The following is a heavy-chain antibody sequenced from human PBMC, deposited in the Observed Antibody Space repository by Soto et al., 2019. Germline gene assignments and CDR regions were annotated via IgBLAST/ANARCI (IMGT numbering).Heavy chain of an antibody. J-gene: IGHJ4*01. CDR3: VRGNAGSYYKGLDY. CDR2: IYNSGST. CDR1: GGSISSYY. D-gene: IGHD3-10*01. V-gene: IGHV4-59*01. Sequence: PSETLSLTCTVSGGSISSYYWSWIRQPPEKGLEWIGYIYNSGSTKYNPSLKSRVTISVDTSKNQFSLKLTSVTAADTAVYYCVRGNAGSYYKGLDYWGQGTLVPVSS.